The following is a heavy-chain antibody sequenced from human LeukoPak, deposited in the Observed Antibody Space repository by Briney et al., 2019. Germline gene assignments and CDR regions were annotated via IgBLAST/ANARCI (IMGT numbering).Heavy chain of an antibody. D-gene: IGHD4-17*01. CDR2: INPNSGGT. CDR3: AIRDYGDYWYYFDY. J-gene: IGHJ4*02. V-gene: IGHV1-2*02. Sequence: GASVKVSCKASGYTFTGYYMHWVRQAPGQGLEWMGWINPNSGGTNYAQKFQGRVTMTRDTSISTAYMELSRLRSDATAVYYCAIRDYGDYWYYFDYWGQGTLVTVSS. CDR1: GYTFTGYY.